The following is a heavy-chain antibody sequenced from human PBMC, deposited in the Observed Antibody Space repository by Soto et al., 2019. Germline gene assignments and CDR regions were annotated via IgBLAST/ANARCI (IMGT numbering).Heavy chain of an antibody. V-gene: IGHV1-69*15. CDR2: ITPIYPTT. Sequence: QVQLVQSGAEVRKPGSSVQVSCKASGGTFYTYTFSWVRQAPGQGLEWMGSITPIYPTTNYAEKFQGRLTVTADGSTSTAYMELSSLTSDDTVVYYCARIPRYSFPTSDDLDSWGQGTLVTVSS. D-gene: IGHD5-18*01. J-gene: IGHJ4*02. CDR1: GGTFYTYT. CDR3: ARIPRYSFPTSDDLDS.